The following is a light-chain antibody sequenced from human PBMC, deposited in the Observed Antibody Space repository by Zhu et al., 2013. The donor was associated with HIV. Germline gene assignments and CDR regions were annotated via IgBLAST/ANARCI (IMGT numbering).Light chain of an antibody. CDR2: DNN. V-gene: IGLV1-51*01. J-gene: IGLJ2*01. Sequence: QSVLTQPPSVSAAPGQKVTISCSGSSSNIGNNYVSWYQQLPGTAPKVLIYDNNKRPSGIPDRFSGSKSGTSATLGITGLQTGDEADYYCGTWDGSLSAVVFGGGTKLTVL. CDR3: GTWDGSLSAVV. CDR1: SSNIGNNY.